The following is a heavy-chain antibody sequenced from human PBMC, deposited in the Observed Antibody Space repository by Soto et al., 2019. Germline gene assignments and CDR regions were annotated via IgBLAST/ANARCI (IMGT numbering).Heavy chain of an antibody. CDR1: GDSISTFY. CDR2: VYYTGST. J-gene: IGHJ4*02. D-gene: IGHD3-22*01. V-gene: IGHV4-59*01. Sequence: SETLSLTCTVSGDSISTFYWGWMRQSPGKELEWIGYVYYTGSTNYNPSLKSRVTISVDRSRNQFSLKLTSANAADTAVYYCARGRTVRNYADDSSDYFYFFDYWGQGTQVTVSS. CDR3: ARGRTVRNYADDSSDYFYFFDY.